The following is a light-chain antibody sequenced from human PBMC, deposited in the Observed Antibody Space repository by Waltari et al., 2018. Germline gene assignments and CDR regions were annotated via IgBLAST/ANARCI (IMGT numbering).Light chain of an antibody. CDR2: GKN. CDR3: YSRDSSGDHLRV. V-gene: IGLV3-19*01. J-gene: IGLJ1*01. CDR1: GLRGYY. Sequence: SSELTQDPAVSVALGQTVTIKCQGDGLRGYYASRYKQKPGQAPVLVIFGKNNRPSGIPYRFSGSSSGNTVSLTITGAQAEDEADYYCYSRDSSGDHLRVFGTGTRVTVL.